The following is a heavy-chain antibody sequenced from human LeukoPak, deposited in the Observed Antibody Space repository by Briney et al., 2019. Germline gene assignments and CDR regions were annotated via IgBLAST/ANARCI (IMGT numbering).Heavy chain of an antibody. CDR2: IRYDGSNK. CDR3: AKDPTMYSSTSYEDY. J-gene: IGHJ4*02. Sequence: GGSLRLSCAASGFTFSSYGMHWVRQAPGKGLEWVAFIRYDGSNKYYADSVKGRFTISRDNSKNTLYLQMNSLRAEDTAVYYCAKDPTMYSSTSYEDYWGQGTLVTVSS. V-gene: IGHV3-30*02. CDR1: GFTFSSYG. D-gene: IGHD6-13*01.